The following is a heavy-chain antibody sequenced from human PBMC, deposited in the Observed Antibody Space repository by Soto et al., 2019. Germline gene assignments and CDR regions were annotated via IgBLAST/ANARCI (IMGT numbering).Heavy chain of an antibody. J-gene: IGHJ3*02. D-gene: IGHD5-12*01. Sequence: EESLNISCTGSGYSFTSYWIGWVRQMRGKGLDWMGVIYPGASDTRYSPSFQGQVTMSADKSISTANLQWSSLKASDTAMYYCARHSVEMATIYAFDIWGQGTMVTVSS. CDR3: ARHSVEMATIYAFDI. CDR2: IYPGASDT. CDR1: GYSFTSYW. V-gene: IGHV5-51*01.